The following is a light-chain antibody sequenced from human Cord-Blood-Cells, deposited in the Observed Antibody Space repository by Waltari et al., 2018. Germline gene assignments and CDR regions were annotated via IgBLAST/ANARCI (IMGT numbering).Light chain of an antibody. Sequence: IVMPQSPDSLAVSLGERATNNCKSSQSVLYSSNNKNYLAWYQQKPGQPPKLLIYWASTRESGVPDRFSGSGSGTDFTLTISSLQAEDVAVYYCQQYYSTPLTFGPGTKVDIK. J-gene: IGKJ3*01. CDR1: QSVLYSSNNKNY. CDR2: WAS. V-gene: IGKV4-1*01. CDR3: QQYYSTPLT.